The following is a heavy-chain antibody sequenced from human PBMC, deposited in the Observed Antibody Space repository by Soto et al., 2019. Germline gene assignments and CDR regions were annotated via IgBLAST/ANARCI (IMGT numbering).Heavy chain of an antibody. J-gene: IGHJ4*02. CDR2: IVVGSGNT. Sequence: QMQLVQSGPEVKKPGTSVKVSCKASVFTFTSSAMPWVRQARGQRLEWIGWIVVGSGNTNYAQKFQERVTITRDMSTSTAYREMSRLRAEDTAVYYCAAAYDNRAGYWGQGTLVTVSS. D-gene: IGHD3-22*01. CDR3: AAAYDNRAGY. CDR1: VFTFTSSA. V-gene: IGHV1-58*02.